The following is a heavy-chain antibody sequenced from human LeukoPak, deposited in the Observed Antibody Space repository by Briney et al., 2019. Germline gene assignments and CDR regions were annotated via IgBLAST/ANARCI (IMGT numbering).Heavy chain of an antibody. CDR2: IYYNGNT. CDR1: GASIISSY. J-gene: IGHJ3*02. D-gene: IGHD3-22*01. V-gene: IGHV4-59*01. CDR3: VRGNYDNRGYSNAFDI. Sequence: SETLSRNCTVSGASIISSYWSWIRQAPGKRLEWIGYIYYNGNTNSNPSLKSRVTISADTSKNQFSLKLNSVTAADTAVYYCVRGNYDNRGYSNAFDIWGQGALVTVSS.